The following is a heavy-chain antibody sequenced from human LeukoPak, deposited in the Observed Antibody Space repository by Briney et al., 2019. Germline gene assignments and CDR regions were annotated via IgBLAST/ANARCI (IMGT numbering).Heavy chain of an antibody. Sequence: ASVKVSCKAAGYTFTGYYMHWVRQAPGQGLEWMGWINPNSGGRNYAQKFQGRVTMTRDTSISTAYMELSRLRSDDTAVYYCARGRNGRLEKYYYYYMDVWGKGTTVTVSS. CDR3: ARGRNGRLEKYYYYYMDV. D-gene: IGHD1-1*01. J-gene: IGHJ6*03. CDR1: GYTFTGYY. V-gene: IGHV1-2*02. CDR2: INPNSGGR.